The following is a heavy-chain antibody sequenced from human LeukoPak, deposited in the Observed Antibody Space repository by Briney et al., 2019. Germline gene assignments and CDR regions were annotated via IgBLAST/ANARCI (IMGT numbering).Heavy chain of an antibody. CDR2: FDPEDGET. Sequence: ASVKVSCKVSGYTLTELSMHWVRQAPGKGLEWMGGFDPEDGETIYAQKFQGRVTVTEDTSTDTAYMELSSLRSEDTAVYYCARRYYDSSGYARYYYYYYMDVWGKGTTVTISS. D-gene: IGHD3-22*01. J-gene: IGHJ6*03. V-gene: IGHV1-24*01. CDR3: ARRYYDSSGYARYYYYYYMDV. CDR1: GYTLTELS.